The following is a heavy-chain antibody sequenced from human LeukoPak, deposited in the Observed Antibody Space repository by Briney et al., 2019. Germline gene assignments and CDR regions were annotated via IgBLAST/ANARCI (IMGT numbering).Heavy chain of an antibody. CDR1: GYTFTSHG. V-gene: IGHV1-18*01. CDR2: IRPYDDNT. CDR3: ARGPYDFWSGSPRSFDP. D-gene: IGHD3-3*01. Sequence: ASVKVSCKASGYTFTSHGISWVRQAPGQGLEWTGWIRPYDDNTNYAQKLQGRVTMTTDTSTSTAYMELRSLRSDDTAVYFCARGPYDFWSGSPRSFDPWGQGTLVTVSS. J-gene: IGHJ5*02.